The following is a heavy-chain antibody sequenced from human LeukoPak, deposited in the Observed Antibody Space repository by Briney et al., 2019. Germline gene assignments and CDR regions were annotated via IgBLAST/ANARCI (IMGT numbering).Heavy chain of an antibody. D-gene: IGHD2-15*01. CDR1: GGSFSGYY. CDR3: ARVFCSGGGCWQY. V-gene: IGHV4-34*01. CDR2: INHSGST. Sequence: PSETLSLTCAVYGGSFSGYYWSWIRHPPGKGLEWIGEINHSGSTNYNPSLKSRVTISVDTSKNQFSLKLSSVTAADTAVYYCARVFCSGGGCWQYWGQGALVTVSS. J-gene: IGHJ4*02.